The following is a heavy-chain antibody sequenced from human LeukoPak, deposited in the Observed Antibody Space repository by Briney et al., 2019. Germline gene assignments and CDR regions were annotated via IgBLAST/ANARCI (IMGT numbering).Heavy chain of an antibody. D-gene: IGHD6-13*01. J-gene: IGHJ4*02. CDR1: GYSISSGYY. CDR2: IYHSGST. Sequence: SETLSLTCAVSGYSISSGYYWGWIRQPPGKGLEWIGSIYHSGSTNYNPSLKSRVTMSVDTSKNQFSLKLSSVTAADTAVYYCAREYSSSWDPSFDYWGQGTLVTVSS. CDR3: AREYSSSWDPSFDY. V-gene: IGHV4-38-2*02.